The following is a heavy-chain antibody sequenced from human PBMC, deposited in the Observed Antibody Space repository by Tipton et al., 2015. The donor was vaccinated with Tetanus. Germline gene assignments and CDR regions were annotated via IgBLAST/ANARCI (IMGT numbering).Heavy chain of an antibody. J-gene: IGHJ6*02. Sequence: QLVQSGGGLVQPGGSLRLSCAASGFTVSSNYISWVRQAPGKGLEWVSLISWDARVTYYSDAVKGRFTISRDDRQGSLYLQMDSLRSEDTALYFCTRSHRADYFYGMDVWGQGTTVTVSS. D-gene: IGHD1-14*01. V-gene: IGHV3-43*01. CDR1: GFTVSSNY. CDR3: TRSHRADYFYGMDV. CDR2: ISWDARVT.